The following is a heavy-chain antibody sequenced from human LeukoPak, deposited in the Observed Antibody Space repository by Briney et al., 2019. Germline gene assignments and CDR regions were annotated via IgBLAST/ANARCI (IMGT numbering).Heavy chain of an antibody. CDR3: AKESIPVDTAIGESDY. Sequence: PGGSLRLSCAASGFTFSSYGMHWVRQAPGKGQEWVAVISYDGSNKYYADSVKGRFTISRDNSKNTLYLQMNSLRAEDTAVYYCAKESIPVDTAIGESDYWGQGTLVTVSS. CDR1: GFTFSSYG. CDR2: ISYDGSNK. J-gene: IGHJ4*02. D-gene: IGHD5-18*01. V-gene: IGHV3-30*18.